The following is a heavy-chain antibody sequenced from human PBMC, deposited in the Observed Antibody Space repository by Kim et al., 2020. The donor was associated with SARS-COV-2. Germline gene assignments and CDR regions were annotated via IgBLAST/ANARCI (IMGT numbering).Heavy chain of an antibody. J-gene: IGHJ6*02. CDR3: ARVRTLQRLVRSPYYGMDV. Sequence: ASVKVSCKASGYTFTSYDINWVRQATGQGLEWMGWMNPNSGNTGFAQKFQGRVTMTMNTSISTAYMELSSLRSEDTAVYYCARVRTLQRLVRSPYYGMDVWGQGTTVTVSS. CDR2: MNPNSGNT. V-gene: IGHV1-8*01. CDR1: GYTFTSYD.